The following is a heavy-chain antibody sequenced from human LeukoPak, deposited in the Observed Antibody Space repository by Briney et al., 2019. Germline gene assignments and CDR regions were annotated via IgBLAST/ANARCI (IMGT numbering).Heavy chain of an antibody. V-gene: IGHV3-30*18. Sequence: GGSLRLSCAASGFTFSSYGMHWVRRAPGKGLEWVAVISYDGSNKYYADSVKGRFTISRDNSKNTLYLQMNSLRAEDTAVYYCAKDADSGWYYFDYWGQGTLVTVSS. D-gene: IGHD6-19*01. CDR3: AKDADSGWYYFDY. CDR1: GFTFSSYG. J-gene: IGHJ4*02. CDR2: ISYDGSNK.